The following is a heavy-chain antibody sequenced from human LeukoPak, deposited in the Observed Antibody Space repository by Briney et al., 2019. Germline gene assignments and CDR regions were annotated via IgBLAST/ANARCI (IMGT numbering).Heavy chain of an antibody. J-gene: IGHJ4*02. CDR1: GGSVSSSRFY. CDR2: IYDSVSP. D-gene: IGHD1-26*01. CDR3: ARSAGATRSDYYFDS. V-gene: IGHV4-39*01. Sequence: LETVSLTCSVCGGSVSSSRFYWGWIRQSPGNGLEWIGAIYDSVSPYRKPSLKSRVTISVDTSKNQLFLQLNSVTAADTAVYYCARSAGATRSDYYFDSWGQGTLVTVST.